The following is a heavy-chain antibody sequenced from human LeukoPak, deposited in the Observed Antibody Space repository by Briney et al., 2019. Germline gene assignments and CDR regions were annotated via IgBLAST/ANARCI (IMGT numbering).Heavy chain of an antibody. CDR1: GFTFSSYW. V-gene: IGHV3-7*03. Sequence: GGSLRLSCAASGFTFSSYWMNWARQAPGKGLEWVASINHNGNVNYYVDSVKGRFTISRDNAKNSLYLQMNSLRAEDTAVYYCARDFYQPRNYYYGMDVWGQGTTVTVSS. CDR2: INHNGNVN. J-gene: IGHJ6*02. D-gene: IGHD2-2*01. CDR3: ARDFYQPRNYYYGMDV.